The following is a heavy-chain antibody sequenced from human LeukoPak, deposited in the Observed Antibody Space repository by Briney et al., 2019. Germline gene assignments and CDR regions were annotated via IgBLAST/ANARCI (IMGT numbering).Heavy chain of an antibody. V-gene: IGHV3-21*01. CDR1: GFTFSSYS. J-gene: IGHJ6*02. D-gene: IGHD1-1*01. CDR2: ISSSSSYI. CDR3: ASLEQERRPNYYDGMDV. Sequence: GGSLRLSCAASGFTFSSYSMNWVRQAPGKGLEWVSSISSSSSYIYYADSVKGRFTISGDNAKNSLYLQMNSLRAEDTAVYYCASLEQERRPNYYDGMDVWAKGPRSPSP.